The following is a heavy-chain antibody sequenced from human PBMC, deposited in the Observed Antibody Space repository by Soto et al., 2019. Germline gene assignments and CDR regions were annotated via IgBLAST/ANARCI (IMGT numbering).Heavy chain of an antibody. Sequence: GASVKVSCKVSGYTLTELSMHWVRQAPGKGLEWMGGFDPEDGETIYAQKFQGRVTMTEDTSTDTAYMELSSLRSEDTAVYYCATFFPTGVTGTTSNYYYYGMDVWGQGTTVTVSS. D-gene: IGHD1-7*01. CDR1: GYTLTELS. CDR3: ATFFPTGVTGTTSNYYYYGMDV. CDR2: FDPEDGET. J-gene: IGHJ6*02. V-gene: IGHV1-24*01.